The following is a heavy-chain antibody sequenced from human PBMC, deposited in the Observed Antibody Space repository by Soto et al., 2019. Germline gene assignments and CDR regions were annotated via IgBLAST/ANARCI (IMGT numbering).Heavy chain of an antibody. D-gene: IGHD6-19*01. Sequence: LSLTCAVSGGSISSSNWWSWVRQPPGKGLEWIGEIYHSGSTNYNPSLKSRVTISVDKSKNQFSLKLSSVTAADTAVYYCASQAVAGNYYGMDVWGQGTTVTVSS. CDR1: GGSISSSNW. J-gene: IGHJ6*02. V-gene: IGHV4-4*02. CDR3: ASQAVAGNYYGMDV. CDR2: IYHSGST.